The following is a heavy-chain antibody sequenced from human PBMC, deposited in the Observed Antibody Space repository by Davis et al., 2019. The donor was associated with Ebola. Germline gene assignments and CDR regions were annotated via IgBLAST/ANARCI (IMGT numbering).Heavy chain of an antibody. CDR1: GFTFSSYG. J-gene: IGHJ4*02. CDR2: IRSQTDGGTT. V-gene: IGHV3-15*01. Sequence: GESLKISCAASGFTFSSYGMHWVRQAPGKGLEWVGRIRSQTDGGTTDYAAPVKGRFIISRDDSKNTVYLQMNSLKIEDTAVYYCRANFDYWGQGTLVAVSS. CDR3: RANFDY.